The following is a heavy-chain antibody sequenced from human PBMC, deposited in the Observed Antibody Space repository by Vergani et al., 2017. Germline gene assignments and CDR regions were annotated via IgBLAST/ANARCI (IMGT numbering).Heavy chain of an antibody. CDR3: ARAALAGIAAAVWFYP. Sequence: QVQLQESGPGLVKPSQTLSLTCTVSGGSISIGSNSWSWLRQPAGKGLEWIGLIYTSGSTNYNPSLKSRVTISVDTSKNQLSLKLSSVTAADTAVYYVARAALAGIAAAVWFYPWGQGTLVTVSS. J-gene: IGHJ5*02. CDR1: GGSISIGSNS. D-gene: IGHD6-13*01. V-gene: IGHV4-61*02. CDR2: IYTSGST.